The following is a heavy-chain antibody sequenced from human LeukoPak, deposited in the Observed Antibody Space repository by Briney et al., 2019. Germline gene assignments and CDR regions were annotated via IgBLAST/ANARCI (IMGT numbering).Heavy chain of an antibody. CDR1: GLTFSNYA. CDR2: ISSNGGST. J-gene: IGHJ3*02. D-gene: IGHD6-13*01. CDR3: VKALAAVATRRAFDI. Sequence: GGSLRLSCAASGLTFSNYAMNWVRQAPGKGLEYVSVISSNGGSTYYGDSVKGRFTISRDNSKNTLYLQMSSLRAEDTAVYYCVKALAAVATRRAFDIWGQGTMVTVSS. V-gene: IGHV3-64D*06.